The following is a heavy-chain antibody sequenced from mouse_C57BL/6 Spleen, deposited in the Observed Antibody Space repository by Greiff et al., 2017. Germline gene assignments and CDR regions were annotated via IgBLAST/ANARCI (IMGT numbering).Heavy chain of an antibody. D-gene: IGHD1-1*01. J-gene: IGHJ3*01. V-gene: IGHV1-55*01. Sequence: VQLQQPGAELVKPGASVKMSCKASGYTFTSYWITWVKQRPGQGLEWIGDIYPGSSSTNYNEKFKSKATLAVDTSSSTAYMQLSSLTSEDSAVYYCAHYYYGSRSFAYWGQGTLVTVSA. CDR2: IYPGSSST. CDR3: AHYYYGSRSFAY. CDR1: GYTFTSYW.